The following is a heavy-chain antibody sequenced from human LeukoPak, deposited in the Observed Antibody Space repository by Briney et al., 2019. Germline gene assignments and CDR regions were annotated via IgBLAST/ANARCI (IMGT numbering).Heavy chain of an antibody. J-gene: IGHJ3*02. CDR1: GGSFSGYY. CDR2: INHSGST. V-gene: IGHV4-34*01. CDR3: AAVYYDFWSEGFDI. D-gene: IGHD3-3*01. Sequence: SETLSHTCAVYGGSFSGYYWSWIRQPPGKGLEWIGEINHSGSTDYNPSLKSRVTISVDTSKNQFSLKLSSVTAADTAVYYCAAVYYDFWSEGFDIWGQGTMVTVSS.